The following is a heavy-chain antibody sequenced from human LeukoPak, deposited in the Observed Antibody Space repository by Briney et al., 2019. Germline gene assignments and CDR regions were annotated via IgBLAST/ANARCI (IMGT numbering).Heavy chain of an antibody. D-gene: IGHD4-17*01. CDR1: GGSISSSSYY. Sequence: SETLSLTCTVSGGSISSSSYYWGWIRQPPGKGLEWIGSTYYSGSTYYDPSLKSRVTISVDTSKNQFSLKLSSVTAADTAVYYCARQDYGDAYAFDYWGQGTLVTVSS. J-gene: IGHJ4*02. CDR2: TYYSGST. CDR3: ARQDYGDAYAFDY. V-gene: IGHV4-39*01.